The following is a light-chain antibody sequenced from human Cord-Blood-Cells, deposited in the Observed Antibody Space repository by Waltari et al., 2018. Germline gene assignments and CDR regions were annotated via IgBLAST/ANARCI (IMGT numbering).Light chain of an antibody. Sequence: SYELTQPLSVSVALGQTARITCGGNNMGSKNVHWYQQKPGQAPVLVIYRDSNWPSGIPERFSGSNSGNTATLTISRAQAGDEADYYCQVWDSSTVVFGGGTKLTVL. J-gene: IGLJ2*01. CDR3: QVWDSSTVV. CDR1: NMGSKN. V-gene: IGLV3-9*01. CDR2: RDS.